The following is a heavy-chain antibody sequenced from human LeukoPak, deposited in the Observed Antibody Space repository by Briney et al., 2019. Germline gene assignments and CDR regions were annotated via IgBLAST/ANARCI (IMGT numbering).Heavy chain of an antibody. CDR1: GGSISSSSYY. V-gene: IGHV4-39*01. D-gene: IGHD1-26*01. Sequence: PSETLSLTCTVSGGSISSSSYYWGWIRQPPGKGLEWIGSIYYSGSTYYNPSLKSRVTISVDTSKNQFSLKLSCVTAADTAVYYCARQNLGADAFDIWGQGTMVTVSS. CDR3: ARQNLGADAFDI. J-gene: IGHJ3*02. CDR2: IYYSGST.